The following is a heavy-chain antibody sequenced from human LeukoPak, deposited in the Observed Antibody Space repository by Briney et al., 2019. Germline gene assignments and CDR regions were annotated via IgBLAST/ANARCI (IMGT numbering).Heavy chain of an antibody. D-gene: IGHD6-19*01. J-gene: IGHJ4*02. CDR3: ARRSPSSGWPFDY. Sequence: SETLSLTCAVSGGSISSSNWWSWVRQPPGKGLEWIGEIHHSGSTNYNPSLKSRVTISVDTSKNQFSLKLSSVAAADTAVYYCARRSPSSGWPFDYWGQGTLVTVSS. CDR1: GGSISSSNW. CDR2: IHHSGST. V-gene: IGHV4-4*02.